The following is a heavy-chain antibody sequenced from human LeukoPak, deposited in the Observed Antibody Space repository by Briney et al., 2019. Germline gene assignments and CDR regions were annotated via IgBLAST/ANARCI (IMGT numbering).Heavy chain of an antibody. V-gene: IGHV4-31*03. CDR2: IYYSGST. D-gene: IGHD6-13*01. CDR1: GGSISSGGYY. Sequence: SQTLSLTCTVSGGSISSGGYYWSRIRQHPGKGLEWIGYIYYSGSTFYNPSLESRVTISRDTSKNQFSLKLSFVAAADTARYYCARRMTTAGYFDYWGQGTLVTVSS. J-gene: IGHJ4*02. CDR3: ARRMTTAGYFDY.